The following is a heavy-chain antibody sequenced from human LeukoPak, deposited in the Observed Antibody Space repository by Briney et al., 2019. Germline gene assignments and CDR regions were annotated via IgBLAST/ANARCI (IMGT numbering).Heavy chain of an antibody. CDR3: ARRVGSSSWFFDY. V-gene: IGHV5-51*01. Sequence: GESLKISCKGPGYSFTSYWIAWVRQMPGKGLEWMGIIYPGDSDTRYSPSFQGQVTISADKSISTAYLQWSSLKASDTAMYYCARRVGSSSWFFDYWGQGTLVTVSS. D-gene: IGHD6-13*01. CDR2: IYPGDSDT. CDR1: GYSFTSYW. J-gene: IGHJ4*02.